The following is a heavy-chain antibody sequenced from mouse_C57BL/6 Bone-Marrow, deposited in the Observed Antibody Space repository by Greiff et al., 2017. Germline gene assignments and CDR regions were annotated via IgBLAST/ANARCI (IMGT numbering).Heavy chain of an antibody. Sequence: QVQLQQPGAELVMPGASVKLSCKASGYTFTSYWMHWVKQRPGQGLEWIGEIDPSDSYTNYNQKFKGKSTLTVDKSSSTAYMQLSSLTSEDSAVYYCAMGLRNDYWGQGTTLTVSA. D-gene: IGHD2-4*01. V-gene: IGHV1-69*01. CDR2: IDPSDSYT. CDR3: AMGLRNDY. J-gene: IGHJ2*01. CDR1: GYTFTSYW.